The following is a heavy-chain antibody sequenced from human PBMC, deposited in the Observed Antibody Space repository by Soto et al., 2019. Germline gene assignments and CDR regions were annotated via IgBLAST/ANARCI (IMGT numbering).Heavy chain of an antibody. V-gene: IGHV1-69*13. Sequence: ASVKVSCKASGGTFSSYAISWVRQAPGQGLEWMGGIIPIFGTANYAQKFQGRVTITADESTSTAYMELSSLRSEDTAVYYCASQAINFRDCSSTSCYSGAYRSSSPPGGMDVWGQVTTVPVSS. D-gene: IGHD2-2*02. J-gene: IGHJ6*02. CDR2: IIPIFGTA. CDR3: ASQAINFRDCSSTSCYSGAYRSSSPPGGMDV. CDR1: GGTFSSYA.